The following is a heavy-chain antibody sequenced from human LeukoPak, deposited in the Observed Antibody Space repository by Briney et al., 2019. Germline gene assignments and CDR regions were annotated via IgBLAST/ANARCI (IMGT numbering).Heavy chain of an antibody. CDR3: ASDQTTVPDY. J-gene: IGHJ4*02. CDR1: GYTFTGYY. CDR2: ITPIFGTA. V-gene: IGHV1-69*13. Sequence: SVKVSCKASGYTFTGYYMHWVRQAPGQGLEWMGGITPIFGTANYAQKFQGRVTITADESTSTAYMELSSLRAEDTAVYYCASDQTTVPDYWGQGTLVTVSS. D-gene: IGHD4-17*01.